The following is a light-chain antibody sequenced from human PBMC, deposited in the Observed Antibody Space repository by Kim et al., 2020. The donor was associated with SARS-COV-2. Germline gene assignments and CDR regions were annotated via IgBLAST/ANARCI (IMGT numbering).Light chain of an antibody. CDR3: QQYKTYSRT. V-gene: IGKV1-5*03. CDR1: QSISSW. J-gene: IGKJ2*02. Sequence: SASVGDRVTITCRASQSISSWLAWYQQKPGKAPKLLIYEASSLESGVPSRFSGGGSGTEFTLTISSVQPDDFATYFCQQYKTYSRTFGQGTKLEI. CDR2: EAS.